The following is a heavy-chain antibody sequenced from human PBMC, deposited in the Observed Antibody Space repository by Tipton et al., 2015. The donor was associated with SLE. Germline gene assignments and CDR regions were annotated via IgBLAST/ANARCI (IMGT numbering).Heavy chain of an antibody. CDR2: IYHSGST. Sequence: TLSLTCAVSGGSISSSNWWSWVRQPPGKGLEWIGEIYHSGSTNYNPSLKSRVTISVAKSKNQFSLKLSSVTAADTAVYYCARVWRQLANYFDYWGQGTLVTVSS. V-gene: IGHV4-4*02. J-gene: IGHJ4*02. CDR1: GGSISSSNW. D-gene: IGHD6-6*01. CDR3: ARVWRQLANYFDY.